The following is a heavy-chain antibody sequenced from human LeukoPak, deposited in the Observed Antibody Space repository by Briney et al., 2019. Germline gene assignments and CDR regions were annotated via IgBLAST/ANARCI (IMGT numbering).Heavy chain of an antibody. D-gene: IGHD6-19*01. J-gene: IGHJ4*02. CDR1: GGSISSYY. Sequence: SETLSLTCTVSGGSISSYYWSWIRQPPGKGLEWIGYIYYSGSTNYNPSLKSRVTISVDTSKNQFSLKLTSVTAADTAVYYCARGGTGWYFPYWGQGTLVTVSS. CDR3: ARGGTGWYFPY. V-gene: IGHV4-59*08. CDR2: IYYSGST.